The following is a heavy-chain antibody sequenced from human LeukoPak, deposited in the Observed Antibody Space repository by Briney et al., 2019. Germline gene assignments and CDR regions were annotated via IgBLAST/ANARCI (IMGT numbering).Heavy chain of an antibody. CDR2: IYYSGST. J-gene: IGHJ3*02. V-gene: IGHV4-39*07. D-gene: IGHD2-2*01. CDR1: GDSISRSSHY. CDR3: ARACSGTLCYPGPNDAFDI. Sequence: KPSETLSLTCTVSGDSISRSSHYWGWIRQPPGKGLEWIGSIYYSGSTYYNPSLKSRVTISIDTSKKQFSLKLASVTAADTAMYYCARACSGTLCYPGPNDAFDIWGQGTMVTVSA.